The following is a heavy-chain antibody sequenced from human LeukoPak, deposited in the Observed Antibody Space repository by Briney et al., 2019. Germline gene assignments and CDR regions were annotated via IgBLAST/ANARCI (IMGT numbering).Heavy chain of an antibody. Sequence: ASVKVSCKASGYTFTSYYMHWVRQAPGQGLEWMGIINPSGGSTSYAQKFQGRVTMTRDMSTSTAYMELSSLRSEDTAVYYCARDLDTAMVSTGGFDYWGQGTLVTVSS. D-gene: IGHD5-18*01. CDR3: ARDLDTAMVSTGGFDY. J-gene: IGHJ4*02. V-gene: IGHV1-46*01. CDR1: GYTFTSYY. CDR2: INPSGGST.